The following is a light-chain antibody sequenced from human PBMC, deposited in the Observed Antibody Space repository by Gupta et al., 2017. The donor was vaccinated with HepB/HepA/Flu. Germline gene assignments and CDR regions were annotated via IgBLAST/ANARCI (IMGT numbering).Light chain of an antibody. CDR2: DVS. J-gene: IGLJ2*01. Sequence: QSALTQPASVSGSPGQSITISCTGTSSDVGGYNYVSWYQQHPAKAPKLMIYDVSNRPSGVSSRFSGSKAGNTASLTISGLQAEDEADYYCSSYTSSSTVVFGGGTKRTVL. CDR1: SSDVGGYNY. V-gene: IGLV2-14*01. CDR3: SSYTSSSTVV.